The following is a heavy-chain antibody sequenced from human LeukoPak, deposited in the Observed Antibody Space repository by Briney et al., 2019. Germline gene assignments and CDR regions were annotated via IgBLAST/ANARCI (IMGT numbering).Heavy chain of an antibody. CDR3: ARGVLLWFGESLGLDV. CDR2: IYTSGST. V-gene: IGHV4-61*02. CDR1: GDSISSGSYY. J-gene: IGHJ6*04. Sequence: SQTLSLTCTVSGDSISSGSYYWSWIRQPAGKGLEWIGRIYTSGSTNYNPSLKSRVTMSVDTSKNQFSLKLSSVTAADTAVYYCARGVLLWFGESLGLDVWGKGTTVTISS. D-gene: IGHD3-10*01.